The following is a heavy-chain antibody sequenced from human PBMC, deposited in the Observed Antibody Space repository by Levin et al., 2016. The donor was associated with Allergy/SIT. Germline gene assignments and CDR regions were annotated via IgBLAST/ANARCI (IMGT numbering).Heavy chain of an antibody. Sequence: WVRQAPGQGLEWMGRIIPILGIANYAQKFQGRVTITADKSTSTAYMELSSLRSEDTAVYYCVRGGDTAMVYYYGMDVWGQGTTVTVSS. CDR2: IIPILGIA. J-gene: IGHJ6*02. V-gene: IGHV1-69*04. D-gene: IGHD5-18*01. CDR3: VRGGDTAMVYYYGMDV.